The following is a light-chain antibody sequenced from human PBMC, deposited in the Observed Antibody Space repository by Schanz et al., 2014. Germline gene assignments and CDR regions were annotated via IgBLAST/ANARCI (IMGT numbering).Light chain of an antibody. J-gene: IGKJ3*01. V-gene: IGKV3-20*01. Sequence: EVVLTQSPGTLSLSPGERATLSCRASQSVSGRYLAWYQQKPGQAPRLLIYDTSSRATGIPDRFSGSGSGTDFTLTISRLEPEDFAVYYCQQYGSSPFTFGPGTKVDIK. CDR3: QQYGSSPFT. CDR2: DTS. CDR1: QSVSGRY.